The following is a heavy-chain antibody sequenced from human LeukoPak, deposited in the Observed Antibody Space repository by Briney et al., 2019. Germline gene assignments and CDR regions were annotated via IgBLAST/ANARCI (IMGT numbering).Heavy chain of an antibody. V-gene: IGHV1-69*04. D-gene: IGHD6-13*01. CDR3: ARESSQMTLAAANDY. CDR2: IIPILGIA. Sequence: ASVKVSCKASGGTFSSYAISWVRQAPGQGLEWMGRIIPILGIANYAQKFQGRVTITANKSTSTAYMELSSLRSEDTAVYYCARESSQMTLAAANDYWGQGTLVTVSS. CDR1: GGTFSSYA. J-gene: IGHJ4*02.